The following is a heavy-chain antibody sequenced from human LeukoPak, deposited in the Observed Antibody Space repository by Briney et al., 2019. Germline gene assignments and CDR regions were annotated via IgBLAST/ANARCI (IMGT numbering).Heavy chain of an antibody. Sequence: PGGSLRLSCAASGFTFSSYSMNWVRQAPGKGLEWVSSISSSSSYIYYADSVKGRFTISRDNAKNSLYLQMNSLRAEDTAVYYCARDPSSGGTNYFDYWGQGTPVTVSS. D-gene: IGHD6-19*01. CDR2: ISSSSSYI. CDR1: GFTFSSYS. J-gene: IGHJ4*02. CDR3: ARDPSSGGTNYFDY. V-gene: IGHV3-21*01.